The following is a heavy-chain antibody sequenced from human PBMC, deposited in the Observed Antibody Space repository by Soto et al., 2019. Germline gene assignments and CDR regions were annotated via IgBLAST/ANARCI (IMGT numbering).Heavy chain of an antibody. CDR1: GFTFSSYG. V-gene: IGHV3-30*18. D-gene: IGHD3-22*01. Sequence: QVQLVESGGGVVQPGRSLRLSCAASGFTFSSYGMHWVRQAPGKGLEWVAVISYDGSKKYYADSVKGRFTISRDNSKNTMYLQMNSLRAEDTAVYYCAKGLDSSGYYYLDYWGQGTLVTVSS. CDR3: AKGLDSSGYYYLDY. CDR2: ISYDGSKK. J-gene: IGHJ4*02.